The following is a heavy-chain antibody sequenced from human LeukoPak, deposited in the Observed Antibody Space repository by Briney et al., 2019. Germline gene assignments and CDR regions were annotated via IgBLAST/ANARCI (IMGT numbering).Heavy chain of an antibody. J-gene: IGHJ5*02. Sequence: PSETLSLTCTVSGGSISSYYWSWIRQPAGKGLEWIGRIYTSGSTNYNPSLESRVTMSVDTSKNQFSLKLSSVTAADTAVYYCARSDPNTITNPYYYDSSGHNWFDPWGQGTLVTVSS. V-gene: IGHV4-4*07. CDR2: IYTSGST. CDR3: ARSDPNTITNPYYYDSSGHNWFDP. D-gene: IGHD3-22*01. CDR1: GGSISSYY.